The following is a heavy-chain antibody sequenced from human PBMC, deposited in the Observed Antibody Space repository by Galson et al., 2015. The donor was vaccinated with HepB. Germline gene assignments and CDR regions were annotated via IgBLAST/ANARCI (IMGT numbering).Heavy chain of an antibody. CDR2: IKQDGSEK. CDR3: AKHINAVSMGE. Sequence: SLRLSCAASGFPFSRYWMSWARQAPGKGLEWVANIKQDGSEKHYVDSVKYRFTISRDNAKHSLYLHVSNLRVEDTAVYYCAKHINAVSMGEWGQGTLVTGSS. D-gene: IGHD3-16*01. V-gene: IGHV3-7*01. J-gene: IGHJ4*02. CDR1: GFPFSRYW.